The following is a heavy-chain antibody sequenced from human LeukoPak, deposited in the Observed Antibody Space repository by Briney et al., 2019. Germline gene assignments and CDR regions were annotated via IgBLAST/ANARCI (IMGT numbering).Heavy chain of an antibody. CDR3: ARDRKQWLAKDAFDI. CDR1: GGSISSYY. J-gene: IGHJ3*02. V-gene: IGHV4-39*07. Sequence: PSETLSLTCTVSGGSISSYYWGWIRQPPGKGLEWIGSIYYSGSTYYNPSLKSRVTISVDTSKNQFSLKLSSVTAADTAVYYCARDRKQWLAKDAFDIWGQGTMVTVSS. D-gene: IGHD6-19*01. CDR2: IYYSGST.